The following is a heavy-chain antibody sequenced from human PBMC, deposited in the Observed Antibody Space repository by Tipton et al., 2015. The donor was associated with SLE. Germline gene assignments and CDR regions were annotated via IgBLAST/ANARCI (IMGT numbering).Heavy chain of an antibody. J-gene: IGHJ5*02. Sequence: TLSLTCSVSGDSITCSYLSWFRQSTGRGLGWIGRIYTGGITNYNPSLKSRVTISVDTSKNQFSLKLNSVTAADTAVYYCARTTARGWFDPWGQGTLITVPP. CDR1: GDSITCSY. CDR3: ARTTARGWFDP. CDR2: IYTGGIT. D-gene: IGHD1-1*01. V-gene: IGHV4-4*07.